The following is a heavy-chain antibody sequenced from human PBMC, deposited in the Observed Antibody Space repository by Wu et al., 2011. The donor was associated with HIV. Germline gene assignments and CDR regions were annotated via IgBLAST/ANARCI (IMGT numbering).Heavy chain of an antibody. Sequence: EVHLEQSGAEVKKPGATVKISCKVSGYTFTDYHIYWVRQAPGKGLEWMGFVDPEDGSTRYTEKFQGRVNITADTSADTAYMDLNHLTSDDTAVYYCATDRMALSGTAGVDYWGQGTLVTGLL. D-gene: IGHD6-19*01. CDR1: GYTFTDYH. CDR2: VDPEDGST. J-gene: IGHJ4*02. V-gene: IGHV1-69-2*01. CDR3: ATDRMALSGTAGVDY.